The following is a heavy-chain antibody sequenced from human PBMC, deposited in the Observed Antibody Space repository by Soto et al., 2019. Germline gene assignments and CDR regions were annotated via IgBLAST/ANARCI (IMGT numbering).Heavy chain of an antibody. V-gene: IGHV1-8*01. CDR1: GYTFTSYD. CDR2: MNPNSGNT. J-gene: IGHJ4*02. D-gene: IGHD5-18*01. CDR3: ARDVVVYSYGFDY. Sequence: QVQLVQSGAEVKKPGASVKVSCKASGYTFTSYDINWVRQATGQGLEWMGWMNPNSGNTGYAQKFQGRVTMTRNTSKSTAYIELDSLSSEDTAVYYWARDVVVYSYGFDYWGQGTLVTVSS.